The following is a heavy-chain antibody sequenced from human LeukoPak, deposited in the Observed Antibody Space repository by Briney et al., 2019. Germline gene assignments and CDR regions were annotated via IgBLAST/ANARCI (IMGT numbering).Heavy chain of an antibody. CDR1: GGSISSDRFY. CDR3: ARVPDWTYAADY. Sequence: PSETLSPTCTVSGGSISSDRFYWTWVRQPAGKGLEWIGRIKGSITNYNPSLKSRVNISVDTSTNQFSLKLNSLTAADTAVYYCARVPDWTYAADYWGQGTLVTVSS. D-gene: IGHD3/OR15-3a*01. J-gene: IGHJ4*02. CDR2: IKGSIT. V-gene: IGHV4-61*02.